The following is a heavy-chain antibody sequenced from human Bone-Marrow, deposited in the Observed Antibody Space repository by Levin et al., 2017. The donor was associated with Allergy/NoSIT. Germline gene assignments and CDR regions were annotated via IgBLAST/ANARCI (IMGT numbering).Heavy chain of an antibody. V-gene: IGHV4-39*07. D-gene: IGHD3-10*01. CDR3: ARVSYYGSGNYYDYNFDS. J-gene: IGHJ4*02. CDR1: GGSIYNSPYF. Sequence: SETLSPTCAVSGGSIYNSPYFWAWIRQPPGKGLEWIGSIYYTERSFYNPSLTSRVTISVDTSTNQFSLQLTSVTAADTAVYYCARVSYYGSGNYYDYNFDSWGQGTLVTVSS. CDR2: IYYTERS.